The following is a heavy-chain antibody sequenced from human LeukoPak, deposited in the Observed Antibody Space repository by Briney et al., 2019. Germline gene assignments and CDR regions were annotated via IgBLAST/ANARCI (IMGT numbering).Heavy chain of an antibody. Sequence: ASVKVSCKASGYTFTSYDINWVRQATGQGLEWMGWISAYNGNTNYAQKLQGRVTMTTDTSTSTAYMELRSLRSDDTAVYYCARDDGGCMDVWGKGTTVTVSS. J-gene: IGHJ6*04. CDR2: ISAYNGNT. CDR3: ARDDGGCMDV. CDR1: GYTFTSYD. V-gene: IGHV1-18*01.